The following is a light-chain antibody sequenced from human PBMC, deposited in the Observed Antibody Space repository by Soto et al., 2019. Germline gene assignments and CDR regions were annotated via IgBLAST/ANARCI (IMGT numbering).Light chain of an antibody. CDR1: QTVRNNY. CDR3: QQYGTVPWT. CDR2: DAS. V-gene: IGKV3-20*01. J-gene: IGKJ1*01. Sequence: VLTQSPGTLSLSPGQRATLSCRASQTVRNNYLAWYQQKPGQAPRLLIYDASSRATGIPDRFSGGGSGTDFTLTISRLEPEDFAVYYCQQYGTVPWTFGQGTKVDIK.